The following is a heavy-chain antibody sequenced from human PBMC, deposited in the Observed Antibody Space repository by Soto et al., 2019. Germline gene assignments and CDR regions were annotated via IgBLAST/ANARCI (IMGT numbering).Heavy chain of an antibody. CDR1: GYTFTGYY. CDR3: ARGGQLEPNSFDY. Sequence: ASVKVSCKASGYTFTGYYMHWVRQAPGQGLEWMGWINPNSGGTNYAQKFQGWVTMTRDTSISTAYMELSRLRSDDTAVYYCARGGQLEPNSFDYWGQGTLVTVSS. CDR2: INPNSGGT. D-gene: IGHD1-1*01. J-gene: IGHJ4*02. V-gene: IGHV1-2*04.